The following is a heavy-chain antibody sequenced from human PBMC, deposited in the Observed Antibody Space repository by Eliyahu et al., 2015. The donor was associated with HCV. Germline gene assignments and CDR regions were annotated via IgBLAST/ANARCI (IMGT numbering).Heavy chain of an antibody. CDR2: ISSSSDYM. J-gene: IGHJ4*02. CDR1: GFPXXVXS. D-gene: IGHD3-10*01. CDR3: ARGGEFGQLSNYFDY. Sequence: EVQLVESGGGLVKPGGSLRLSCAAXGFPXXVXSMNWVRQAPGKGLEWVSLISSSSDYMYYADSVRGRFTISRDNAKNSLYLQMNSLRAEDTAVYFCARGGEFGQLSNYFDYWGQGILVTVSS. V-gene: IGHV3-21*01.